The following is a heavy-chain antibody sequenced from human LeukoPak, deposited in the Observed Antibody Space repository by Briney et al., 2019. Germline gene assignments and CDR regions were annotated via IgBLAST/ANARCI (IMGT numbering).Heavy chain of an antibody. J-gene: IGHJ5*02. CDR3: ARRGLVVPAALGPHWFDP. CDR1: GFTFTSFG. V-gene: IGHV3-30*02. CDR2: IRNDGDVI. D-gene: IGHD2-2*01. Sequence: PGGSLRLSCAASGFTFTSFGMHWVRQAPGKGLEWVAFIRNDGDVIYYAESVKGRFTISRDNAKNSLYLQMNSLRAEDTAVYYCARRGLVVPAALGPHWFDPWGQGTLVTVSS.